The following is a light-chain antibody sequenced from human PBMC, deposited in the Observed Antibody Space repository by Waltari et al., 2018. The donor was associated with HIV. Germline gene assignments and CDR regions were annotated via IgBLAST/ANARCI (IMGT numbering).Light chain of an antibody. CDR3: QQYKNWPPWT. CDR2: GAS. CDR1: QSITTK. V-gene: IGKV3-15*01. J-gene: IGKJ1*01. Sequence: EIVMTQSPATLSVSPGERVTLSCRASQSITTKLAWYQQTPGQAPRLLIYGASTRAPGIPDRFSGSGSGTEFTLTISSLQSEDFAIYYCQQYKNWPPWTFGQGTKVEI.